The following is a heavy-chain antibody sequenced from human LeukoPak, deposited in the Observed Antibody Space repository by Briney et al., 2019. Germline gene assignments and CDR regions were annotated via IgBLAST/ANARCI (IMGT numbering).Heavy chain of an antibody. D-gene: IGHD2-2*01. CDR1: GFTVSSNY. J-gene: IGHJ6*04. CDR2: IYSGGST. CDR3: ASGPIVVVPAANSYGMDV. Sequence: GGSLRLSCAASGFTVSSNYMSWVRQAPGKGLEWVSVIYSGGSTYYADSVKGRFTIPRDNSKNTLYLQMNSLRAEDTAVYYCASGPIVVVPAANSYGMDVWGKGTTVTVSS. V-gene: IGHV3-53*01.